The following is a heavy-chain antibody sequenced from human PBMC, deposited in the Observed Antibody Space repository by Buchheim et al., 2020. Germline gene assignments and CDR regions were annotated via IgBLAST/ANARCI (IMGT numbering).Heavy chain of an antibody. D-gene: IGHD6-19*01. CDR2: VHATGIT. CDR3: ARVNTGWYLDY. Sequence: QVQLQASGPGLVRPSQTLSLTCTVSGVSISSSSNHWTWIRHSAGKKLEWIGRVHATGITKYNPSLASRVTLSVDTSKNQFSMELTSVTSADTAIYYCARVNTGWYLDYWGQGTL. V-gene: IGHV4-61*02. J-gene: IGHJ4*02. CDR1: GVSISSSSNH.